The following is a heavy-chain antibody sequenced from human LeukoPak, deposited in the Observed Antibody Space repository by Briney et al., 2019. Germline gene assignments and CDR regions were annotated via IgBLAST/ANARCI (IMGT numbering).Heavy chain of an antibody. J-gene: IGHJ4*02. CDR3: AKGRDDILTGYYYFDY. Sequence: PGGSLRLSCAASGFTFSSYGMHWVRQAPGKGLEWVAVISYDGSNKYYADSVKGRFTISRDNSKNTLYLQMNSLRAEDTAVYYCAKGRDDILTGYYYFDYWGQGTLVTVSS. V-gene: IGHV3-30*18. CDR2: ISYDGSNK. D-gene: IGHD3-9*01. CDR1: GFTFSSYG.